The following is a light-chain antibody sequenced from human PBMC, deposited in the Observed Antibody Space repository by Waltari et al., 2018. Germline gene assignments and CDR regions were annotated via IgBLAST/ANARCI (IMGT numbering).Light chain of an antibody. V-gene: IGKV2-30*01. CDR3: MQGTHWYT. J-gene: IGKJ2*01. Sequence: DVVLNQSPLSLSHTLGPPACHPCRSSQSLVYSDGNTYLNWFQQRPGQPPTRLIYKVSNRDSGFPDRFSGSGSGTDFTLKIIRVEAEDVGVYYCMQGTHWYTFGQGTKLDIK. CDR1: QSLVYSDGNTY. CDR2: KVS.